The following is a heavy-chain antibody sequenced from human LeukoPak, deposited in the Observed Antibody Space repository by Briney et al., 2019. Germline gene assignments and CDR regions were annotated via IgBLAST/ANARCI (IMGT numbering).Heavy chain of an antibody. Sequence: PSETLSLTCTVSGYSISSGYYWGWIRQPPGKRLEWIGSIYHSGSTKYNPSLKSRVTISVDRSKNQFSLNLSSVTAADTAVYYCARAGIVSYYYYYYMDVWGKGTTVTVSS. J-gene: IGHJ6*03. V-gene: IGHV4-38-2*02. CDR2: IYHSGST. CDR1: GYSISSGYY. CDR3: ARAGIVSYYYYYYMDV. D-gene: IGHD3-10*01.